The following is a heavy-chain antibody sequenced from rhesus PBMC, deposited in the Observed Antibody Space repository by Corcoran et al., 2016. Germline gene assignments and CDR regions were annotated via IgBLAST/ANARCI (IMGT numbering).Heavy chain of an antibody. V-gene: IGHV4-122*02. CDR3: ARDPHRFDV. CDR2: IPYSGDT. Sequence: QVQLQESGPGLVKPSETLSLTCAVSGYSISSGYYWSWIRQPPGKGLEWIGYIPYSGDTSYNPALKGRVNVSRDTHKNQSSLRLSSVTAADTAVYYCARDPHRFDVWGPGVLVTVSS. J-gene: IGHJ5-1*01. CDR1: GYSISSGYY.